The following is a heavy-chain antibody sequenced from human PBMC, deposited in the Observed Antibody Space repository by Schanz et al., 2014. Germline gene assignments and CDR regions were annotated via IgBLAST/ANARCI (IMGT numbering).Heavy chain of an antibody. CDR2: INPTGGST. V-gene: IGHV1-46*01. D-gene: IGHD5-12*01. CDR3: ARAAYGGYTSTPLRY. Sequence: QVHLVQSGAEVKKPGASVKVSCKASGYTFTAYFIHWVRQAPGQGLEWMGIINPTGGSTTYAEKFLGRVTMTSDTSTSTVYMELSRLRSEDMAVYYCARAAYGGYTSTPLRYWGQGTLVTVSS. CDR1: GYTFTAYF. J-gene: IGHJ4*02.